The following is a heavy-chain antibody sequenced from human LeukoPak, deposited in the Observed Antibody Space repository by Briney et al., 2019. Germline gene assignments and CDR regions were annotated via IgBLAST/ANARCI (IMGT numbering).Heavy chain of an antibody. D-gene: IGHD1-1*01. Sequence: ASVKVSCKASGYTFTSYGISWVRQAPGQGLEWMGWISAYNGNTNYAQKLQGRVTMTTDTSTSTVYMELSSLRSEDTAVYYCARGPPTAQYFQHWGQGTLVTVSS. J-gene: IGHJ1*01. CDR1: GYTFTSYG. CDR3: ARGPPTAQYFQH. CDR2: ISAYNGNT. V-gene: IGHV1-18*01.